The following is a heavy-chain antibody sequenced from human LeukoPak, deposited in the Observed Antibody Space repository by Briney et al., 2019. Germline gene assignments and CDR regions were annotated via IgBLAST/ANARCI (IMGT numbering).Heavy chain of an antibody. D-gene: IGHD6-19*01. V-gene: IGHV1-69*04. J-gene: IGHJ5*02. CDR2: IIPMLDIA. Sequence: GASVKVSFKASGGTFSSYGISWVRQAPGQGLEWMGRIIPMLDIANYAQKFQGRVTITVDKSTSTAYMELSSLRSEDTAVYYCAREKEIAVINWFDPWGQGTLVTVSS. CDR3: AREKEIAVINWFDP. CDR1: GGTFSSYG.